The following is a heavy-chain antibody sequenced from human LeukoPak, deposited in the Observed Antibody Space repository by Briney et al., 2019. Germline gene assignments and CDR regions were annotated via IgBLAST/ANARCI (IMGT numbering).Heavy chain of an antibody. D-gene: IGHD3-10*01. V-gene: IGHV3-21*01. J-gene: IGHJ6*03. CDR2: ISSSSSYI. CDR3: ASPVLPQALGYMDV. CDR1: GFTFSSYS. Sequence: PGGSLRLSCAASGFTFSSYSMNWVRQAPGKGLEWVSSISSSSSYIYYADSVKGRFTISRDNAKNSLYLQMNSLRAADTAVYYCASPVLPQALGYMDVWGKGTTVTVSS.